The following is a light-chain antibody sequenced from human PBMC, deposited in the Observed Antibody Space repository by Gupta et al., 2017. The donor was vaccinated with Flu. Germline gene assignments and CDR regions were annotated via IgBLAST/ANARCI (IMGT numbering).Light chain of an antibody. CDR1: QSVRTSY. CDR2: GAA. V-gene: IGKV3-20*01. CDR3: QDYRSSRT. J-gene: IGKJ4*01. Sequence: DIVLTQSPGTLSLSPGERASLSCRASQSVRTSYLAWYQQNADQAPRLIIYGAASSATGIPDRFSGGGGGTDFSLTSSGLEHEDSAVYYLQDYRSSRTFGGGTKVEIK.